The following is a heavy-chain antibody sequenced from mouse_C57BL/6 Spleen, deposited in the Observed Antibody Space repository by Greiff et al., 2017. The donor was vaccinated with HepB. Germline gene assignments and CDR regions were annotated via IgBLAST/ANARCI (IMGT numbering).Heavy chain of an antibody. V-gene: IGHV1-26*01. CDR1: GYTFTDYY. CDR2: INPNNGGT. D-gene: IGHD2-5*01. Sequence: EVQLQQSGPELVKPGASVKISCKASGYTFTDYYMNWVKQSHGKSLEWIGDINPNNGGTSYNQKFKGKATLTVDKSSSTAYMELRSLTSEDSAVYYCARSRLYSNPSFDVWGTGTTVTVSS. CDR3: ARSRLYSNPSFDV. J-gene: IGHJ1*03.